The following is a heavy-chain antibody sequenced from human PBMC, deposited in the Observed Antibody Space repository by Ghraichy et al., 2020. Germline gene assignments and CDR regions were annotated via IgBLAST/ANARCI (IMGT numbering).Heavy chain of an antibody. CDR1: GFTLSIYA. CDR2: ITDIGDTT. D-gene: IGHD2-15*01. J-gene: IGHJ4*02. CDR3: AKDYGDCSGGRCYAIPLEY. V-gene: IGHV3-23*01. Sequence: GGSLRLSCAASGFTLSIYAMSWVRQVPGKGLEWVSGITDIGDTTYYADSVKGRFTISRDISKNTVYLQMNSLRDEDTAVYYCAKDYGDCSGGRCYAIPLEYWGQGALVTVSS.